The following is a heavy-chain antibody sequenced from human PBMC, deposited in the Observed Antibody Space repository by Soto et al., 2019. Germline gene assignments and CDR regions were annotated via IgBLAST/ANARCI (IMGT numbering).Heavy chain of an antibody. Sequence: APVKVPCKASGYTFTSYVISWVGQAPGQGLEWRGWISPYKGNTNEAQKLQGRVTMTTDTSTSTAYMELRSLRSDDTAVYYCASPAEYDYIWGSYRDAFDIWGQGTMVTVSS. CDR3: ASPAEYDYIWGSYRDAFDI. D-gene: IGHD3-16*02. CDR2: ISPYKGNT. V-gene: IGHV1-18*01. CDR1: GYTFTSYV. J-gene: IGHJ3*02.